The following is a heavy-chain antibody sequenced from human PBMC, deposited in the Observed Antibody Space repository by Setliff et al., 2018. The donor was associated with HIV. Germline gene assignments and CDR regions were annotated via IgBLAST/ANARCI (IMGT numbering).Heavy chain of an antibody. D-gene: IGHD2-21*02. CDR2: IYSTGNT. J-gene: IGHJ4*02. CDR3: ARGGRKDLTDN. CDR1: GGSISSGRYF. Sequence: SETLSLTCYVSGGSISSGRYFWSWIRQPPGGGLEWIGYIYSTGNTYYNPSLKSRVSISLDTSENQFSLNLTSVTVADTAVYYCARGGRKDLTDNWGQGSLVTVSS. V-gene: IGHV4-31*03.